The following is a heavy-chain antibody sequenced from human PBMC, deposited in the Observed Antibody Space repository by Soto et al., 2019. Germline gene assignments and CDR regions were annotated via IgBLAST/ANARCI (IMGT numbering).Heavy chain of an antibody. D-gene: IGHD2-2*01. J-gene: IGHJ4*02. V-gene: IGHV4-59*01. CDR1: GGSTSSYY. Sequence: PSETLSLTCTVSGGSTSSYYWSWIRQPPGKGLEWIGYIYYSGSTNYNPSLKSRVTISVDTSKNQFSPKLSSVTAADTAVYYCAKGEYCSSTSCYAVDYWGQGTLVTVSS. CDR3: AKGEYCSSTSCYAVDY. CDR2: IYYSGST.